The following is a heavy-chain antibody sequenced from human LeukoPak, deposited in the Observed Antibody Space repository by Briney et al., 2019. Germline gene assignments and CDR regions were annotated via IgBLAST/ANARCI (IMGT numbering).Heavy chain of an antibody. CDR2: ISYDGSNK. CDR1: GFTFSSYA. D-gene: IGHD3-22*01. V-gene: IGHV3-30*04. CDR3: ARVDSSGYFYYYYGMDV. J-gene: IGHJ6*02. Sequence: PTGGSLRLSCAASGFTFSSYAMHWVRQAPGKGLEWVAVISYDGSNKYYADSVKGRFTISRDNAKNTLYLQMNSLRAEDTAVYYCARVDSSGYFYYYYGMDVWGQGTTVTVSS.